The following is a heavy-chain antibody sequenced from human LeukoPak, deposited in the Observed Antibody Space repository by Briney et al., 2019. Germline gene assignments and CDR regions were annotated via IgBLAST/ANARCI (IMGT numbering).Heavy chain of an antibody. D-gene: IGHD2-2*02. V-gene: IGHV3-21*01. CDR1: GFTFSSYS. J-gene: IGHJ6*03. CDR3: ASTAGYCSSTSCYTYYYYYMDV. CDR2: ISSSSSYI. Sequence: KTGGSLRLSCAASGFTFSSYSMNWVHQAPGKGLEWVSSISSSSSYIYYADSVKGRFTISRDNAKNSLYLQMNSLRAEDTAVYYCASTAGYCSSTSCYTYYYYYMDVWGKGTTVTVSS.